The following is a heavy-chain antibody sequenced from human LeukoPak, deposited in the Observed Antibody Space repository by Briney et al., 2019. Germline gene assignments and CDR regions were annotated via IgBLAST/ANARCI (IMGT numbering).Heavy chain of an antibody. J-gene: IGHJ5*02. Sequence: SETLSLTCTVSGGSISSYYWSWIRQPPGKGLEWIGYIYYSGSTNYNPSLKSRVTISVDTSNNQFSLKLSSVTAADTAVYYCARDHCSGGSCYHNWFDPWGQGTLVTVSS. CDR2: IYYSGST. D-gene: IGHD2-15*01. V-gene: IGHV4-59*01. CDR3: ARDHCSGGSCYHNWFDP. CDR1: GGSISSYY.